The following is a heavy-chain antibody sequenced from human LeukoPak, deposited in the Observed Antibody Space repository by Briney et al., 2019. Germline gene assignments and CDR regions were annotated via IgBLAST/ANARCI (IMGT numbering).Heavy chain of an antibody. J-gene: IGHJ4*02. CDR3: AKEQSSGWYRTADY. D-gene: IGHD6-19*01. V-gene: IGHV3-9*01. CDR2: ISWESDSI. CDR1: GFTFDDYA. Sequence: GGSLRLSCAASGFTFDDYAMHWVRQVPGKGLEWVSGISWESDSIGYADSVKGRFTISRDQSDNTLFLQMNSLRPEDTAIYYCAKEQSSGWYRTADYWGQGTLVTVSS.